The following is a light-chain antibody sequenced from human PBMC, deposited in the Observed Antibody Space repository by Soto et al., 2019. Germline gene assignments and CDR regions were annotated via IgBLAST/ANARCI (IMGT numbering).Light chain of an antibody. V-gene: IGKV3-11*01. Sequence: EIVLTQSPATLSLSPGQTATLSCRASQPITRYLAWYQQKPGQAPRLLIYDASTRDTGIPARFSGSGSGTDFALTISSREPEDSAVYYCQQRANWHTFGGGSTVEIK. CDR1: QPITRY. CDR2: DAS. CDR3: QQRANWHT. J-gene: IGKJ4*01.